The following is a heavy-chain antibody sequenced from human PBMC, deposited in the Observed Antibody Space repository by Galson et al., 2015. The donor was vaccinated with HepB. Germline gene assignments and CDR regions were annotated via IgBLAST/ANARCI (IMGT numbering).Heavy chain of an antibody. CDR3: ARDLLSSSWYYYGMDV. Sequence: SVKVSCKASGYTFTSYGISWVRQAPGQGLEWMGWISAYNGNTNYAQKLQGRVTMTTDTSTSTAYMELRSLRSDDTAVYYCARDLLSSSWYYYGMDVWGQGTTVTVSS. J-gene: IGHJ6*02. V-gene: IGHV1-18*04. CDR2: ISAYNGNT. D-gene: IGHD6-13*01. CDR1: GYTFTSYG.